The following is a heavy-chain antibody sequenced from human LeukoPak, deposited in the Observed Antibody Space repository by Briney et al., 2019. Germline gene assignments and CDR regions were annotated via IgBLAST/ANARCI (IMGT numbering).Heavy chain of an antibody. CDR3: ARGLLVGGSGSEHDY. J-gene: IGHJ4*02. Sequence: ASVNVSSKASGYTFTIYDINWGRETTGQGLGWVGWMNPNSGNTGDAQKFQGRVTMTRNTSISTAYMELSSLRSEDTAVYYCARGLLVGGSGSEHDYWGQGTLVTVSS. CDR1: GYTFTIYD. D-gene: IGHD3-10*01. CDR2: MNPNSGNT. V-gene: IGHV1-8*01.